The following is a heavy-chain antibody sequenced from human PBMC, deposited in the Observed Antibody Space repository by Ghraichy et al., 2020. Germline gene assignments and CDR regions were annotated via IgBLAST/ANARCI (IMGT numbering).Heavy chain of an antibody. CDR3: ARAVRGRVCLDY. J-gene: IGHJ4*02. D-gene: IGHD3-10*01. V-gene: IGHV3-21*01. CDR1: GFTFSSYS. CDR2: ISSSSSYI. Sequence: GGSLRLSCAASGFTFSSYSMNWVRQAPGKGLEWVSSISSSSSYIYYADSVKGRFTISRDNAKNSLYLQMNSLRAEDTAVYYCARAVRGRVCLDYWGQGTLVTVSS.